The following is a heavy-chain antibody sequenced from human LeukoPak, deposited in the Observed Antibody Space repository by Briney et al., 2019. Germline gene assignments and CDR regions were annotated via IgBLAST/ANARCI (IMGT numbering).Heavy chain of an antibody. CDR3: ARGFSYYYVN. V-gene: IGHV4-38-2*02. CDR1: GYSISSGYY. Sequence: PSETLSLTCTVSGYSISSGYYWGWIRQPPGKGLEWIGSIYHSGSTSYNPSLKSRISISVDTSKNQFSLKLSSVTAADTAVYYCARGFSYYYVNWGQGTLVTVSS. CDR2: IYHSGST. J-gene: IGHJ4*02.